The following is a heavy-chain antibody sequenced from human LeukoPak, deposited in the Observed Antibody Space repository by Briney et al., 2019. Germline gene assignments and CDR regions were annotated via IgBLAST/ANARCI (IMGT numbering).Heavy chain of an antibody. Sequence: KTSETLSLTCTVSGGSISSYYWSWIRQPPGKGLEWIGYIYYSGSTNYNPSLKSRVTISVDTSKNQFSLKLSSVTAADTAVYYCAREHYTYYYDSSGYYRVFDYWGQGTLVTVSS. D-gene: IGHD3-22*01. CDR3: AREHYTYYYDSSGYYRVFDY. V-gene: IGHV4-59*01. CDR2: IYYSGST. CDR1: GGSISSYY. J-gene: IGHJ4*02.